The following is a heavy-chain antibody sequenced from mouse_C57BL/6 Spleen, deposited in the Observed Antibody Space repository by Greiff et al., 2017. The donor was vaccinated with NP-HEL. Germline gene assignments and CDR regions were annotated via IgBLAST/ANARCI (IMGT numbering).Heavy chain of an antibody. CDR3: ARGGYYGSSFHWYFDV. Sequence: IQLQQSGAELARPGASVKLSCKASGYTFTSYGISWVKQRTGQGLEWIGEIYPRSGNTYYNEKFKGKATPTADKSSSTAYMELRSLTSDDSAVYFCARGGYYGSSFHWYFDVWGTGTTVTVSS. J-gene: IGHJ1*03. CDR1: GYTFTSYG. CDR2: IYPRSGNT. D-gene: IGHD1-1*01. V-gene: IGHV1-81*01.